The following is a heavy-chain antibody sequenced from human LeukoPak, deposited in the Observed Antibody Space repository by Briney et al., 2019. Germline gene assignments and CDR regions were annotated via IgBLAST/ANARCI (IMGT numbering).Heavy chain of an antibody. CDR3: ARVARGLHFDY. CDR1: GGSFSGYY. CDR2: IYYSGST. Sequence: PSETLSLTCAVYGGSFSGYYWSWIRQPPGKGLEWIGYIYYSGSTYYNPSLKSRVTISVDTSENQFSLKLSSVTAADTAVYYCARVARGLHFDYWGQGTLVTVSS. V-gene: IGHV4-30-4*08. D-gene: IGHD4-11*01. J-gene: IGHJ4*02.